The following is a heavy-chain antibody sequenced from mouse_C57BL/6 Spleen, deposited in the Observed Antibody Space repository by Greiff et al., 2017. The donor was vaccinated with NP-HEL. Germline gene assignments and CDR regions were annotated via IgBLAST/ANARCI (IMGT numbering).Heavy chain of an antibody. J-gene: IGHJ2*01. D-gene: IGHD1-1*01. CDR3: ARPYGSSYGYFDY. Sequence: QVQLQQPGAELVRPGTSVKLSCKASGYTFTSYWMHWVTQRPGQGLEWIGVIDPSDSYTNYNQKFKGKATLTVDTSSSTAYMQLSSLTSEDSAVYYCARPYGSSYGYFDYWGQGTTLTVSS. CDR2: IDPSDSYT. CDR1: GYTFTSYW. V-gene: IGHV1-59*01.